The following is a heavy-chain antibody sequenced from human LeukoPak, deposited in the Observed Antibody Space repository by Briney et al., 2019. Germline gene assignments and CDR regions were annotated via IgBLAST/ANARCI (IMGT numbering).Heavy chain of an antibody. V-gene: IGHV5-51*01. Sequence: GESLKISCKGSGYSFTSYWIGWVRQMPGKGLEWMGMIYPGDSDTRYSPSFQGQVTISADKSISTAYLQWSSLRASDTAIYHCARRGSSGYYYVYDYWGQGTLVTVSS. J-gene: IGHJ4*02. CDR2: IYPGDSDT. D-gene: IGHD3-22*01. CDR3: ARRGSSGYYYVYDY. CDR1: GYSFTSYW.